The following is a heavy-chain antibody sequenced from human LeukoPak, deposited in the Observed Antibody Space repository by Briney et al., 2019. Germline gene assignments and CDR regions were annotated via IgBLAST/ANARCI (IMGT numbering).Heavy chain of an antibody. V-gene: IGHV3-48*01. J-gene: IGHJ4*02. D-gene: IGHD1-26*01. CDR2: ISGRSSTI. CDR1: AFTLSDYS. Sequence: GGSLRLSCAASAFTLSDYSMNWVRQAPGKGLEWISYISGRSSTIYYADSVRGRFTISRDNAKNSMYLQMNSLRAEDTAVYYCARDRLTSGSYFFDYWGQGTLVTVSS. CDR3: ARDRLTSGSYFFDY.